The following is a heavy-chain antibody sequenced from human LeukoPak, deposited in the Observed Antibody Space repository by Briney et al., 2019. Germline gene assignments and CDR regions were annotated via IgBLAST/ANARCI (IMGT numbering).Heavy chain of an antibody. V-gene: IGHV1-2*02. CDR3: ARAGFEDPGYYDSSGLGY. J-gene: IGHJ4*02. CDR1: GYTFTGYY. CDR2: INPNSGGT. D-gene: IGHD3-22*01. Sequence: ASVKVSCKASGYTFTGYYMHWVRQAPGQGLEWMGWINPNSGGTNYAQKFQGRVTMTRDTSISTAYMELSRLRSDDTAVYYCARAGFEDPGYYDSSGLGYWGQGTLITVSS.